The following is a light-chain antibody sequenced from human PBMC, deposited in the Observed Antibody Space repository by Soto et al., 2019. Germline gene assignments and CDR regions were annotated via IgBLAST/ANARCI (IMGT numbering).Light chain of an antibody. CDR1: GSNIGSNT. Sequence: SVLTQSPSASGTPEQNVTISFSVSGSNIGSNTVNWYQQLPGTAPKLLIYSNNQRPSGVPDRFSGSKSGTSASLAISGLQSEDEADYYCAAWDDSLNGDYVFGTGTKVTVL. V-gene: IGLV1-44*01. CDR2: SNN. CDR3: AAWDDSLNGDYV. J-gene: IGLJ1*01.